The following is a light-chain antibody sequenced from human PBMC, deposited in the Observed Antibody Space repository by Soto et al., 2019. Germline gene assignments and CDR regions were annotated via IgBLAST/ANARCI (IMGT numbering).Light chain of an antibody. V-gene: IGKV1-5*01. CDR2: DAS. J-gene: IGKJ1*01. Sequence: DIQMTQSPSTLSASVGDRVTITCRASQSISSWLAWYQQKPGKAPKLLIYDASSLESGVPSRFSGSGFGTEFTLTISSLQPDDFATYYCQQYNSQGTFGQGTKV. CDR1: QSISSW. CDR3: QQYNSQGT.